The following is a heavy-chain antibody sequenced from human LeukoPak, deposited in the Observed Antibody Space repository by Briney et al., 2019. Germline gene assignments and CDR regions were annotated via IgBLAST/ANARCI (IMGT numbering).Heavy chain of an antibody. V-gene: IGHV4-39*01. CDR3: ATLGLLRGAGFNLATHFDY. CDR1: GVSISNNYFY. Sequence: SETLSLTCTVSGVSISNNYFYWAWIRQPPGRGLELIGYVHHTGSTFHNSSLKSRVTISADTSQNQFSLSLTSVTAADTAVYYCATLGLLRGAGFNLATHFDYWGQGTLVAVSS. D-gene: IGHD1-26*01. J-gene: IGHJ4*02. CDR2: VHHTGST.